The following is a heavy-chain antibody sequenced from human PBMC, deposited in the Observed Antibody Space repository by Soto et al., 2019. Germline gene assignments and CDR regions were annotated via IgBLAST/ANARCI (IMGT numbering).Heavy chain of an antibody. CDR3: ARSVFP. CDR2: INPFDGSR. CDR1: GYIFTSYY. V-gene: IGHV1-46*01. J-gene: IGHJ5*02. Sequence: ASVKVSCKASGYIFTSYYLHWVRQAPGQGLEWMGWINPFDGSRMFAQSFQGRVTFTRDTSTSTVYMELSGLRSAADTAVYYCARSVFPWGQGTLVTVSS.